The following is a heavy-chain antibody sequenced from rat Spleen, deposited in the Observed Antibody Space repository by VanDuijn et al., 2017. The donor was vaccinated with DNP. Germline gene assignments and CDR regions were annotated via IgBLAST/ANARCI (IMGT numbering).Heavy chain of an antibody. CDR2: IGSDGYAP. V-gene: IGHV5-22*01. J-gene: IGHJ2*01. D-gene: IGHD4-3*01. CDR1: GFTFSDYY. Sequence: EVQLVESGGGLVQPGRSLKLSCAASGFTFSDYYMAWVRQAPTRSLEWVAYIGSDGYAPYYGVSVKGRFTISRDNAKSTLYLQMNSLRSEDMATYYCVRWNSGHFDYWGQGVMVTVSS. CDR3: VRWNSGHFDY.